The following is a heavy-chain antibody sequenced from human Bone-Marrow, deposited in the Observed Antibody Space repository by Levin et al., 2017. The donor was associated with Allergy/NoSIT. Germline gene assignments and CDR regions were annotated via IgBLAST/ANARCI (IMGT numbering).Heavy chain of an antibody. J-gene: IGHJ2*01. Sequence: GGSLRLSCAASGFTVSSNYMSWVRQAPGKGLEWVSVIYSAGSTYYADSVKGRFTISRDTSKNTLYLQMNSLRAGDTAVYYCTRARYCSGGSCSVYWYFDLWGRGTRVTVSS. CDR3: TRARYCSGGSCSVYWYFDL. CDR2: IYSAGST. V-gene: IGHV3-53*01. D-gene: IGHD2-15*01. CDR1: GFTVSSNY.